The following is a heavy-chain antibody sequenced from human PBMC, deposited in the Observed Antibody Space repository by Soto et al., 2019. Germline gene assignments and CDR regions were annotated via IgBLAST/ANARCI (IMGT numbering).Heavy chain of an antibody. CDR1: GGSISSYY. J-gene: IGHJ5*02. CDR3: ARAKGYSYGKYWFDP. Sequence: SETLSLTCTVSGGSISSYYWSWIRQPLGKGLEWIGYIYYSGSTNYNPSLKSRVTISVDTSKNQFSLKLSSVTAADTAVYYCARAKGYSYGKYWFDPWGQGTLVTVS. CDR2: IYYSGST. V-gene: IGHV4-59*01. D-gene: IGHD5-18*01.